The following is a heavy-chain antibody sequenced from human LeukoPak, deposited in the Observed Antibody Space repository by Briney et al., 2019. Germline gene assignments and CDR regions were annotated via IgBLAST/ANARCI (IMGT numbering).Heavy chain of an antibody. V-gene: IGHV3-21*01. CDR3: ARDRVAAAGTY. CDR2: ISSSSSYI. Sequence: GSLRLSCAASGFTFSSYSMNWVRQAPGKGLEWVSSISSSSSYIYYAGSVKGRFTISRDNAKNSLYLQMNSLRAEDTAVYYCARDRVAAAGTYWGQGTLVTVSS. D-gene: IGHD6-13*01. J-gene: IGHJ4*02. CDR1: GFTFSSYS.